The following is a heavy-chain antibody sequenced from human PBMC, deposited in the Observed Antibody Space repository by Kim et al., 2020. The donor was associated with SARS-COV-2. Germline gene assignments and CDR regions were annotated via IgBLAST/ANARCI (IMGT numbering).Heavy chain of an antibody. V-gene: IGHV4-59*01. CDR2: IYYSGST. CDR1: GGSISSYY. CDR3: ARDHREWLQYTANWYFDL. J-gene: IGHJ2*01. D-gene: IGHD3-3*01. Sequence: SETLSLTCTVSGGSISSYYWSWIRQPPGKGLEWIGYIYYSGSTNYNPSLKSRVTISVDTSKNQFSLKLSSVTAEDTAVYYCARDHREWLQYTANWYFDL.